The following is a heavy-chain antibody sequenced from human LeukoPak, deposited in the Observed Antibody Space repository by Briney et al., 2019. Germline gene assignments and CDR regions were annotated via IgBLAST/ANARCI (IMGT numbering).Heavy chain of an antibody. CDR2: IYYSGST. CDR3: ATVKGTPTYYFDY. V-gene: IGHV4-39*07. CDR1: GGSISSSYYY. D-gene: IGHD1-1*01. Sequence: PSETLSLTCTVSGGSISSSYYYWGWIRQPPGKGLEWIGSIYYSGSTYYNPSLKSRVIISVDTSKNQFSLKLSSVTAADTAVYYCATVKGTPTYYFDYWGQGTLVTVSS. J-gene: IGHJ4*02.